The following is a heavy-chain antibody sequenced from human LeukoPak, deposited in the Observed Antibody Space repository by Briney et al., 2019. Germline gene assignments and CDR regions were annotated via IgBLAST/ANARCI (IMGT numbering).Heavy chain of an antibody. CDR2: IYPGDSDT. V-gene: IGHV5-51*01. J-gene: IGHJ5*02. Sequence: GESLQISCKGSGYSFTLYWIGWVRQLPGKGLEWMGIIYPGDSDTRYSPSFQGQVTISADKSISTAYPQWSSLKASDTAMYYCARAFTIFGVVINGGNWFDPWGQGTLVTVSS. CDR3: ARAFTIFGVVINGGNWFDP. D-gene: IGHD3-3*01. CDR1: GYSFTLYW.